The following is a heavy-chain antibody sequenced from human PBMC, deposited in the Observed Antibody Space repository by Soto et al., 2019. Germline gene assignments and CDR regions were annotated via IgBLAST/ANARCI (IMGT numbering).Heavy chain of an antibody. V-gene: IGHV1-3*01. CDR2: INAGNGNT. Sequence: QVQLVQSGAEVKKPGASVKVSCKASGYTFTSYAMHWVRQAPGQRLEWMGWINAGNGNTKYSQKFQGRVTITRDTSASTAYMELRSLGSEDTAVYYCARDRLHIAAAPLDNWFDPWGQGTLVTVSA. D-gene: IGHD6-13*01. CDR3: ARDRLHIAAAPLDNWFDP. J-gene: IGHJ5*02. CDR1: GYTFTSYA.